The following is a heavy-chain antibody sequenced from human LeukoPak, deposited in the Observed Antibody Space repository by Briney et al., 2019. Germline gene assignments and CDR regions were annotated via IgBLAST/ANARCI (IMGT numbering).Heavy chain of an antibody. CDR3: ARENCGGDCYYNWFDP. D-gene: IGHD2-21*02. Sequence: PGGSLRLSCAASGFTFSSYSMNWARQAPGKGLEWVSSISSSSSYIYYADSVKGRFTISRDNAKNSLYLQMNSLRAEDTAVYYCARENCGGDCYYNWFDPWGQGTLVTVSS. CDR1: GFTFSSYS. J-gene: IGHJ5*02. CDR2: ISSSSSYI. V-gene: IGHV3-21*01.